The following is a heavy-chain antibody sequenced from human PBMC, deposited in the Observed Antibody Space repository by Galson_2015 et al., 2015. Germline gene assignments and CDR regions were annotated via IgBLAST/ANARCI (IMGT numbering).Heavy chain of an antibody. CDR1: GFSLSTSGVG. D-gene: IGHD3-3*01. J-gene: IGHJ6*02. CDR2: VYWDDDK. V-gene: IGHV2-5*02. Sequence: PALVKPTQTLTLTCTFSGFSLSTSGVGVGWIRQPPGRALEWLALVYWDDDKRYSPSLKSRLTITKDTSKNQVVLTMTNMDPVDTATYYCAHRGSGDFLPYYYYGMDVWGQGTTVTVSS. CDR3: AHRGSGDFLPYYYYGMDV.